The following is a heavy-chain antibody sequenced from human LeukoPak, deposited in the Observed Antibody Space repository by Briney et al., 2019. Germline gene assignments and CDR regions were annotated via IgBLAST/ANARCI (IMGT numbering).Heavy chain of an antibody. CDR1: GGFVSSGSYY. CDR3: ARFWGYGSYFDY. D-gene: IGHD3-16*01. J-gene: IGHJ4*02. V-gene: IGHV4-61*01. Sequence: SETLSLTCTVSGGFVSSGSYYWSWIRHPPGKGLEWIGYIYYSGSTNYNPSLKSRVTISVDTSKNQFSLKLSSVTAADTAVYYCARFWGYGSYFDYWGQGTLVSVSS. CDR2: IYYSGST.